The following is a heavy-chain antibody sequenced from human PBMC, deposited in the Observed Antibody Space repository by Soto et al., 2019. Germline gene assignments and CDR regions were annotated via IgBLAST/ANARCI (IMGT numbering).Heavy chain of an antibody. CDR2: ISSSSSYI. J-gene: IGHJ1*01. CDR3: ARDLYYDSSGYIEYFQH. CDR1: GFTFSSYS. V-gene: IGHV3-21*01. D-gene: IGHD3-22*01. Sequence: PGGTMRLSCAASGFTFSSYSMNWVRQAPGKGLEWVSSISSSSSYIYYADSVKGRFTISRDNAKNSLYLQMNSLRAEDTAVYYCARDLYYDSSGYIEYFQHWGQGTPLTVSS.